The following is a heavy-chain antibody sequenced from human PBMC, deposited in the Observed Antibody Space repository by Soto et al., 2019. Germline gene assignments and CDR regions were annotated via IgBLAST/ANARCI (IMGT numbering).Heavy chain of an antibody. D-gene: IGHD2-8*01. V-gene: IGHV3-13*01. CDR1: GFTFSSYD. CDR3: ASGGDCTNGVCYGPFDY. J-gene: IGHJ4*02. CDR2: IGTAGDT. Sequence: PGGSLRLSCAASGFTFSSYDMHWVRQATGKGLERVSAIGTAGDTYYPGSVKGRFTISRENAKNSLYLQMNSLRAEDTAVYYCASGGDCTNGVCYGPFDYWGQGTLVTVSS.